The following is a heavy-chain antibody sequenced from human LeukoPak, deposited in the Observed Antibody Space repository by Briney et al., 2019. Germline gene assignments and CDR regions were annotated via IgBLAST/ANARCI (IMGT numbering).Heavy chain of an antibody. V-gene: IGHV1-18*01. CDR3: ARDKNYRFDY. CDR1: GHTFTDNG. J-gene: IGHJ4*02. D-gene: IGHD3-16*02. Sequence: GASVTVSCKASGHTFTDNGISWVRQAPGEGLEWMGWISANSGKTNYAQRFQGRVTMTRETSSSTVYMELRSLRSDDTAVYFCARDKNYRFDYWGQGTLVSVTS. CDR2: ISANSGKT.